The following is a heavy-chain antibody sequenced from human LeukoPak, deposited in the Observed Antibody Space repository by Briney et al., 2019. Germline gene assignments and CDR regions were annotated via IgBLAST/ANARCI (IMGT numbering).Heavy chain of an antibody. V-gene: IGHV4-30-4*01. CDR2: IYYSGST. Sequence: SQTLSLTCTVSGGSISSGDYYWSWIRQPPGKGLEGIGYIYYSGSTYYNPSLKSRVTISVDTSKNQFSLKLSSVTAADTAVYYCARGGNGSSGYYYARYWGQGTLVTVSS. CDR3: ARGGNGSSGYYYARY. CDR1: GGSISSGDYY. D-gene: IGHD3-22*01. J-gene: IGHJ4*02.